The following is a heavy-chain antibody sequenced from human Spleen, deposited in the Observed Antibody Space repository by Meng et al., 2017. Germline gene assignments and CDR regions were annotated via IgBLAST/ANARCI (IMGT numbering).Heavy chain of an antibody. CDR2: IYDSGYT. CDR3: ARERGILVGNNNFDY. D-gene: IGHD2-21*01. J-gene: IGHJ4*02. Sequence: HVQLQESGPGLVKPSQTLSLTCTVSGGSMSSGDYYWSWIRQPPGKGLEWIGYIYDSGYTYYNPSLKSRVTISVDTSKNQFSLKLSSVTAADTAVYYCARERGILVGNNNFDYWGQGTLVTVSS. V-gene: IGHV4-30-4*01. CDR1: GGSMSSGDYY.